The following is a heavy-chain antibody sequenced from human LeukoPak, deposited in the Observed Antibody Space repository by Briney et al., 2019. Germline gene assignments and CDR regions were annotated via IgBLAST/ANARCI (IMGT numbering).Heavy chain of an antibody. J-gene: IGHJ6*03. V-gene: IGHV3-48*03. Sequence: GGSLRLSCAASGFTFSSYEMNWVRQAPGKGLEWVSSISRGGSPIFYADSVRGRFTTSRDNSKNSLYLQMNSLRAEDTAVYYCASANPILLDYYYYYYMDVWGKGTTVTVSS. D-gene: IGHD3-3*01. CDR2: ISRGGSPI. CDR1: GFTFSSYE. CDR3: ASANPILLDYYYYYYMDV.